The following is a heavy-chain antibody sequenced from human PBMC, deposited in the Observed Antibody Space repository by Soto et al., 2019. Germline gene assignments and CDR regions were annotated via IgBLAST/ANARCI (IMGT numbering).Heavy chain of an antibody. CDR1: GASISSYY. V-gene: IGHV4-59*05. Sequence: PSETLSLTCSVSGASISSYYYAWIRQTPGKGLEWIGSIYYSGYTYYNPSLKSRVTISVDTSKNQFSLKLSSVTAADTAVYYCARHQSHSSSYVDPWGQGTLVTVPS. CDR2: IYYSGYT. D-gene: IGHD6-13*01. CDR3: ARHQSHSSSYVDP. J-gene: IGHJ5*02.